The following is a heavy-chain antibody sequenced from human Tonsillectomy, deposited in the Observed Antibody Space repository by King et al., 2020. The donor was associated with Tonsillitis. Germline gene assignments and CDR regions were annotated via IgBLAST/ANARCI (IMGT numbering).Heavy chain of an antibody. J-gene: IGHJ4*02. Sequence: QLQESGPGLVKPSQTLSLTCTVSGVSISNGDYYWSWIRQPPGKGLEWIWYIFYSGNTSYNPSLKNQITISVDTSKNQFSLKLSSVTAADTAVYYCARGSPDYYGSDYWGQGTLVTVSS. CDR1: GVSISNGDYY. CDR2: IFYSGNT. CDR3: ARGSPDYYGSDY. V-gene: IGHV4-30-4*01. D-gene: IGHD3-10*01.